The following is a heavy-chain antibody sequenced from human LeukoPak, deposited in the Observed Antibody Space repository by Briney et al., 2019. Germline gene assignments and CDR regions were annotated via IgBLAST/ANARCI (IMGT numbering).Heavy chain of an antibody. CDR3: AKDPKIRGVTAFDY. Sequence: PGGSLRLSCAASGLTFSSYAMSWVRQAPGKGLEWVSGIGGSDGSTFYADSVKGRFTISRDNSKNTLFLQMNSLRAEDTAVYYCAKDPKIRGVTAFDYWGQGTLVTVSS. CDR1: GLTFSSYA. J-gene: IGHJ4*02. CDR2: IGGSDGST. D-gene: IGHD3-10*01. V-gene: IGHV3-23*01.